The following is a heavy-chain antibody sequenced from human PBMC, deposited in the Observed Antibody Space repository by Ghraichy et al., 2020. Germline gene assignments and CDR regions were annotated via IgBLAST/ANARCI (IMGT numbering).Heavy chain of an antibody. CDR2: ISSSSSYI. CDR3: ARGPTQTYYDFWSGYFSIDY. CDR1: GFTFSSYS. V-gene: IGHV3-21*01. D-gene: IGHD3-3*01. Sequence: GESLNISCAASGFTFSSYSMNWVRQAPGKGLEWVSSISSSSSYIYYADSVKGRFTISRDNAKNSLYLQMNSLRAEDTAVYYCARGPTQTYYDFWSGYFSIDYWGQGTLVTVSS. J-gene: IGHJ4*02.